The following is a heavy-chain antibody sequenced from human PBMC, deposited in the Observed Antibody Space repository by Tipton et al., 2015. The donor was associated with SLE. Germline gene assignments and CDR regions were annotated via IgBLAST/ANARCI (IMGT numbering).Heavy chain of an antibody. CDR3: ARTTMLRGAIDY. V-gene: IGHV1-69*06. Sequence: QVQLVQSGAEVKKPGSSVKVSCKASGGTFSSYAISWVRQAPGQGLEWMGGIIPIFGTANYAQKFQGRVTITADKATSTAYMELSSLRSEATAVYYCARTTMLRGAIDYWGQGTLVPVSS. D-gene: IGHD3-10*01. CDR1: GGTFSSYA. CDR2: IIPIFGTA. J-gene: IGHJ4*02.